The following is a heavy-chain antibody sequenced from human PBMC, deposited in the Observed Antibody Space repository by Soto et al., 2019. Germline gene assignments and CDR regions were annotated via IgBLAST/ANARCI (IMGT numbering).Heavy chain of an antibody. J-gene: IGHJ4*02. CDR3: ARDLGQQLFDY. CDR1: GYTFTSYG. CDR2: ISAYNGNT. V-gene: IGHV1-18*01. Sequence: QVQLVQSGAEVKKPGASVKVSCKASGYTFTSYGISWVRQAPGQGPEWMGWISAYNGNTKYAQKLQGRVTMTTDTSSSTAYMEPRSRKSDDTAVYYCARDLGQQLFDYWGQGTLVTVSS. D-gene: IGHD6-13*01.